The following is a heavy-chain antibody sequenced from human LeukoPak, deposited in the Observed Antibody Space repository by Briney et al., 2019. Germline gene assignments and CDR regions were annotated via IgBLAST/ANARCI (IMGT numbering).Heavy chain of an antibody. CDR2: IYSGGST. J-gene: IGHJ4*02. V-gene: IGHV3-53*01. CDR3: ASAQWELPNFDY. CDR1: GFTVSSNY. Sequence: SGGSLRLSCAASGFTVSSNYMSWVRQAPGKGLEWVSVIYSGGSTYYADSVKGRFTISRGNSKNTLYLQMNSLRAEDTAVYYCASAQWELPNFDYWGQGTLVTVSS. D-gene: IGHD1-26*01.